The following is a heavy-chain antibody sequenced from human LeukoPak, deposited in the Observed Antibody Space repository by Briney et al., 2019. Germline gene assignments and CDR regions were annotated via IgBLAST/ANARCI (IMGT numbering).Heavy chain of an antibody. D-gene: IGHD6-6*01. CDR2: ITASGTAM. CDR3: AKWKYSNSGIDDY. V-gene: IGHV3-48*02. Sequence: PGGSLRLSCAASGFTFSSYSMNWVRQAPGKGLEWVSHITASGTAMLYADSVKGRFTISRDNAKNSLYLQMNSLRDEDTAVYYCAKWKYSNSGIDDYWGQGTLVTVSS. CDR1: GFTFSSYS. J-gene: IGHJ4*02.